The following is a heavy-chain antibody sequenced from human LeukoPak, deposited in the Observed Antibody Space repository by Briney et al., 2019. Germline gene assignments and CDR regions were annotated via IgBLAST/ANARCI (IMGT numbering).Heavy chain of an antibody. J-gene: IGHJ4*02. D-gene: IGHD3-22*01. CDR1: GFTFSTYT. CDR3: ARDYDSSGYITFDY. V-gene: IGHV3-21*01. Sequence: PGGSLRLSCIASGFTFSTYTMNWVRQAPGKGLEWVSSISSSGTYIYHADSVKGRFTISRDNAKNSLYLQMNSLRAEDTAVYYCARDYDSSGYITFDYWGQGTLVTVSS. CDR2: ISSSGTYI.